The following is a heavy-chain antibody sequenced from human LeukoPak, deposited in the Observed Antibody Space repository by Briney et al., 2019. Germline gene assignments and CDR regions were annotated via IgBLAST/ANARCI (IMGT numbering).Heavy chain of an antibody. D-gene: IGHD3-10*01. V-gene: IGHV3-7*01. Sequence: GGSLRLPCAASGFTFSSYWMSWVRQAPGKGLEWVANIKQDGSEKYYVDSVKGRFTISRYNAKNSLYLQMNSLRAEDTAVYYCARHKITMVRGVMVYWGQGTLVTVSS. CDR3: ARHKITMVRGVMVY. CDR1: GFTFSSYW. J-gene: IGHJ4*02. CDR2: IKQDGSEK.